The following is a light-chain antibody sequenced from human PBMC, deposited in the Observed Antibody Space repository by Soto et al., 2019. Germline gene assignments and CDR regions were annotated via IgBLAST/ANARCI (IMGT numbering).Light chain of an antibody. CDR1: GSYVGAYNY. CDR3: CSYTGSYTYV. CDR2: DVA. V-gene: IGLV2-11*01. Sequence: QSVLTQPRSVSGSPGQSVTISCTGTGSYVGAYNYVSWFQQHPGKAPKLMIYDVAKRPSGVPDRFSGSKSGNTASLTISGLQAEDEADYYCCSYTGSYTYVFGTGTKVTVL. J-gene: IGLJ1*01.